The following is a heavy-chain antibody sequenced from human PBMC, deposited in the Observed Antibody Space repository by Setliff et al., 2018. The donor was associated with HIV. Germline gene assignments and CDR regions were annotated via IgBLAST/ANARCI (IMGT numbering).Heavy chain of an antibody. J-gene: IGHJ5*02. CDR1: GFNFSSYG. CDR2: ISAGGPYI. CDR3: ASSGSGSYINWFGP. Sequence: GGSLRLSCAGSGFNFSSYGMNWVRQAPGKGLEWVASISAGGPYIYYADSVKGRFTISRDNDKNSVHLQMTSLRAEDTAVYYCASSGSGSYINWFGPWGQGTLVTVSS. D-gene: IGHD3-10*01. V-gene: IGHV3-21*01.